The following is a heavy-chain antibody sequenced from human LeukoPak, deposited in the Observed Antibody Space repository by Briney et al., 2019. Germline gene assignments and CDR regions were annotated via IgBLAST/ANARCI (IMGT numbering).Heavy chain of an antibody. Sequence: SETLSLTCTVSGGSISSYYWSWIRQPPGKGLEWIGEINHRGSTNYNPPLKSRLTISKDKFKNQFSLKLTSVTVADTAVYFCARDGIVGATPLYWGQGTLVTVSS. D-gene: IGHD1-26*01. CDR2: INHRGST. V-gene: IGHV4-34*01. CDR1: GGSISSYY. CDR3: ARDGIVGATPLY. J-gene: IGHJ4*02.